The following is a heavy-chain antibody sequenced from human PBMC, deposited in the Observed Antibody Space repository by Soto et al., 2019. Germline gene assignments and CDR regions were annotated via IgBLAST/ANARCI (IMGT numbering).Heavy chain of an antibody. CDR3: TTDLPWSYGALGY. J-gene: IGHJ4*02. V-gene: IGHV3-15*01. CDR2: MKSKTDGGTT. D-gene: IGHD1-26*01. CDR1: GFSFDNAW. Sequence: EVQLVESGGGLVEPGGSLTLSCTTSGFSFDNAWMTWVRQAPGKGLEWVGRMKSKTDGGTTDYASPVEGRFTISRDDSNNLLYLHLNSLKIGDTAMYYCTTDLPWSYGALGYWGQGTLVIVSS.